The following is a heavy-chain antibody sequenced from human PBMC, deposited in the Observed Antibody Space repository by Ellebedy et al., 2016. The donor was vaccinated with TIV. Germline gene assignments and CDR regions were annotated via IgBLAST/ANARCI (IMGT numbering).Heavy chain of an antibody. CDR3: AKGGFDCSGGSCYPYYYYGMDV. CDR1: AFNFRSYG. CDR2: ISYDGSDK. Sequence: GGSLRLXCAASAFNFRSYGMHWVRQAPGKGLEWVAVISYDGSDKYYAESVKGRFTISRDNSKNTLYLQMNSLRPEDTAVYYCAKGGFDCSGGSCYPYYYYGMDVWGQGITVTVSS. J-gene: IGHJ6*02. D-gene: IGHD2-15*01. V-gene: IGHV3-30*18.